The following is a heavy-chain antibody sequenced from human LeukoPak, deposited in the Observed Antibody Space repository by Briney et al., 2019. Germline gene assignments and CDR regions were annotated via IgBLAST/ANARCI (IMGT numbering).Heavy chain of an antibody. D-gene: IGHD6-19*01. CDR2: INHSGST. Sequence: SETLSLTCAVYGGSFSGYYWSWIRQPPGKGLEWIGEINHSGSTNYNPSLKSRVTISVDTSKNQFSLKLSSVTAADTAVYYCARVVAVAGTCDYWGQGTLVTVSS. J-gene: IGHJ4*02. V-gene: IGHV4-34*01. CDR3: ARVVAVAGTCDY. CDR1: GGSFSGYY.